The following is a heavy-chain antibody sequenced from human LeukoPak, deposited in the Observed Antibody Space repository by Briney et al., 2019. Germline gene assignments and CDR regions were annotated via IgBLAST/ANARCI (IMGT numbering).Heavy chain of an antibody. CDR3: ARDPYYYDSSGYYSDWFDP. D-gene: IGHD3-22*01. CDR2: INPNSGGT. J-gene: IGHJ5*02. V-gene: IGHV1-2*02. CDR1: GYTFTGYY. Sequence: ASVKVSCEASGYTFTGYYMHWVRQAPGQGLEWMGWINPNSGGTNYAQKFQGRVTMTRDTSISTAYMELSRLRSDDTAVYYCARDPYYYDSSGYYSDWFDPWGQGTLVTVSS.